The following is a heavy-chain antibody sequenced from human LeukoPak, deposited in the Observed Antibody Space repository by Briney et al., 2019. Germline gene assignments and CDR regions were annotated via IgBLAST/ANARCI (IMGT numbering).Heavy chain of an antibody. V-gene: IGHV5-51*01. J-gene: IGHJ3*02. CDR2: IYPGDSDT. CDR1: GYSFTSYW. D-gene: IGHD3-16*01. CDR3: ASLLRYDYVWGSYGLGAFDI. Sequence: GESLKISCKGSGYSFTSYWINWVRQMPGKGLEWMGIIYPGDSDTRYSPSFQGQVTISADKSISTAYLQWSSLKASDTAMYYCASLLRYDYVWGSYGLGAFDIWGQGTMVTVSS.